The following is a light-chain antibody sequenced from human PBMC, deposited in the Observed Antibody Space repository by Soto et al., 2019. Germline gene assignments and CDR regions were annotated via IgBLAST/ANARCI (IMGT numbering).Light chain of an antibody. V-gene: IGKV3-20*01. CDR1: QSLNSGY. CDR3: QQYGSAPYT. CDR2: GAS. Sequence: IVLTQSPGTLSLSPGEGASVSCRASQSLNSGYLAWYQQKPGQAPRLLIYGASSRATGIPDRFSGSRSGTNFTLTISRLEPEDFAVYFCQQYGSAPYTCGQGTKLEIK. J-gene: IGKJ2*01.